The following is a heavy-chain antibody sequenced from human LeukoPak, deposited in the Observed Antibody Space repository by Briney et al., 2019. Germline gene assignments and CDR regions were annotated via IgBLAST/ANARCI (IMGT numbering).Heavy chain of an antibody. CDR2: IKGDASST. J-gene: IGHJ4*02. CDR1: GFNFRSYW. D-gene: IGHD3-16*01. V-gene: IGHV3-74*01. Sequence: GGSLRLSCAASGFNFRSYWMYWVRQVPGKGLVWVSGIKGDASSTTYADSVKGRFTISRDNAKNTVYLQLNSLRVEDTALYYCARDLRVGGWGQGTLVTVSS. CDR3: ARDLRVGG.